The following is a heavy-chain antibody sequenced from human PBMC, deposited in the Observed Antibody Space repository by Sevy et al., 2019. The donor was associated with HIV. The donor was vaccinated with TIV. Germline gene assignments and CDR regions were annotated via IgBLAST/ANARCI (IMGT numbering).Heavy chain of an antibody. CDR2: ISSSCSYR. CDR1: GFPFSSYC. J-gene: IGHJ4*02. V-gene: IGHV3-21*01. Sequence: GSLELSCAASGFPFSSYCHNWVRQAPGEGLEWVSSISSSCSYRYYADSVKGRFTISRANAKTSLFLQMNSLGAEDTAVYYCARGYSNYLIDYWGQGTLVTVSS. D-gene: IGHD4-4*01. CDR3: ARGYSNYLIDY.